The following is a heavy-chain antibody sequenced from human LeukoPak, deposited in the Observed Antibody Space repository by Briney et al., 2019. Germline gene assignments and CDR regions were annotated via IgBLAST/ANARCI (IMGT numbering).Heavy chain of an antibody. CDR3: ASLVYCSGGSCYYYYYYMDV. V-gene: IGHV4-34*01. J-gene: IGHJ6*03. CDR1: GGSFSGYY. Sequence: SETLSLTCAVYGGSFSGYYWSWIRQPPGKGLEWIGEINHSGSTNYNPSLKSRVTISVDTSKNQFSLKLSSVTAADTAVYYCASLVYCSGGSCYYYYYYMDVWGKGTTVTISS. D-gene: IGHD2-15*01. CDR2: INHSGST.